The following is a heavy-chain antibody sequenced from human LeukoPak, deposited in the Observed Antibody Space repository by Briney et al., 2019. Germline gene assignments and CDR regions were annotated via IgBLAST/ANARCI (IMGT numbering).Heavy chain of an antibody. D-gene: IGHD3-10*01. J-gene: IGHJ6*04. Sequence: QPGGSLRLSCAASGFTFSSYEMNWVRQAPGKGLEWVSYISNSGSTIYYADSVKGRFTISRDNAKNSLYLQMNSLRAEDTAVYYCARDQSYYGSGSPMNVWGKGTTVTVSS. CDR3: ARDQSYYGSGSPMNV. V-gene: IGHV3-48*03. CDR2: ISNSGSTI. CDR1: GFTFSSYE.